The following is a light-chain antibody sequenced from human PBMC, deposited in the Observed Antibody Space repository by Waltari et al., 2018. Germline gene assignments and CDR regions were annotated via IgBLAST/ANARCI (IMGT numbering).Light chain of an antibody. CDR1: DSDVGAHDF. Sequence: QSALTQPASVSGSPGQSITISCSGTDSDVGAHDFVSWYQQPPGKAPHLIIYEASNRPSGLSNRFSASKSGNTASLTISGLPAEDEADYYCSSYTTGSAPGVFGTGTRVTVL. J-gene: IGLJ1*01. CDR2: EAS. V-gene: IGLV2-14*01. CDR3: SSYTTGSAPGV.